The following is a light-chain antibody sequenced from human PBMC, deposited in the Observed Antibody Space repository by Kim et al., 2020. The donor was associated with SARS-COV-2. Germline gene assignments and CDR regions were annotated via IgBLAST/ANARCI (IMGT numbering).Light chain of an antibody. Sequence: GEGGASTSRRGRQGVSGWLAWYQQKPGRAPRVLIYDAFSLDSGVPARFSGSGSGTEFTLTISSLQPDDFAIYYCQQYDNYPYTFGQGTRLEIK. J-gene: IGKJ2*01. V-gene: IGKV1-5*01. CDR2: DAF. CDR3: QQYDNYPYT. CDR1: QGVSGW.